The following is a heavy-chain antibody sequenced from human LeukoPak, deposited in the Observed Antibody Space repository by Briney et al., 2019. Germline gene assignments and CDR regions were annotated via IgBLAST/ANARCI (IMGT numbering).Heavy chain of an antibody. CDR1: GSTFSSYA. V-gene: IGHV3-23*01. Sequence: QPWGSLRLSCAASGSTFSSYAMSWVRLAPGKGLKWVSAISGSGGSTYYADSVKGRFTISRDNSKNTLYLQMNRLRAEDTAVYYCSKAGQYDFWSPADYWGQGTLVTVSS. CDR3: SKAGQYDFWSPADY. D-gene: IGHD3-3*01. J-gene: IGHJ4*02. CDR2: ISGSGGST.